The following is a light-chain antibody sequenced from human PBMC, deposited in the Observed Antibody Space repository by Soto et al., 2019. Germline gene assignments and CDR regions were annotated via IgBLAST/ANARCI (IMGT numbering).Light chain of an antibody. CDR1: QSVSSNY. J-gene: IGKJ4*01. CDR2: GAS. V-gene: IGKV3-20*01. Sequence: EIVLTQSPGTLSLSPGERATLSCRASQSVSSNYLAWYQQKPGQAPRLLIYGASRRATGIPDRFSGSGSGTEFSLTISRLEPEDFAVYYCHQYGISPFGGGTKVASK. CDR3: HQYGISP.